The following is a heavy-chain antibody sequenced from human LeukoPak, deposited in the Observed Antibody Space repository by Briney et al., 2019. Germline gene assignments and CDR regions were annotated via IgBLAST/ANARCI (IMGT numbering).Heavy chain of an antibody. CDR2: INPNSGGT. J-gene: IGHJ6*02. CDR3: ASQPMKYYYYGMDV. CDR1: GYTFTGYY. V-gene: IGHV1-2*02. Sequence: ASVKVSCKASGYTFTGYYMHWVRQAPGQGLEWMRWINPNSGGTNYAQKFQGRVTMTRDTSISTAYMELSRLRSDDTAVYYCASQPMKYYYYGMDVWGQGTTVTVSS. D-gene: IGHD3-22*01.